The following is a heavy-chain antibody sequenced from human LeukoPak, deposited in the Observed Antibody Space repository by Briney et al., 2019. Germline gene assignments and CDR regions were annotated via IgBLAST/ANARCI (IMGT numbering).Heavy chain of an antibody. J-gene: IGHJ3*02. CDR1: GYTFTDYY. D-gene: IGHD3-22*01. CDR2: VDPEDGET. CDR3: ATRDSSGTGGAFDI. V-gene: IGHV1-69-2*01. Sequence: ASVKISCKVSGYTFTDYYMHWVQQAPGKGLEWMGLVDPEDGETIYAEKFQGRVTITADTPTDTAYMELSSLRSEDTAVYYCATRDSSGTGGAFDIWGQGTMVTVSS.